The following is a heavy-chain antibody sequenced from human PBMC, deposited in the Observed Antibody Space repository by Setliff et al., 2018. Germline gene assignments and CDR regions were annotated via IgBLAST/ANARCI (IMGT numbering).Heavy chain of an antibody. CDR3: ARDGIAARPGADY. V-gene: IGHV1-3*01. CDR2: INAGNGNT. J-gene: IGHJ4*02. CDR1: GYTFSSYS. Sequence: ASVKVSCKASGYTFSSYSMHWVRQAPGQRLEWMGWINAGNGNTKYSQKFQGRVTITRDTSASTAYMELSSLRSEDTAVYYCARDGIAARPGADYWGQGTLVTVSS. D-gene: IGHD6-6*01.